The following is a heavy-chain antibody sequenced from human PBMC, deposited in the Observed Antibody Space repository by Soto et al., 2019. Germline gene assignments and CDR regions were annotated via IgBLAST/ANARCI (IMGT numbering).Heavy chain of an antibody. V-gene: IGHV1-8*01. Sequence: ASVKVSCKASGYTFTSYDINWVRQATGQGLEWMGWMNPNSGNTGYAQKFQGRVTMTRNTSISTAYMELSSLRSEDTAVYYCARGGPRIAARRHDYWGQGTLVTVSS. J-gene: IGHJ4*02. CDR3: ARGGPRIAARRHDY. CDR2: MNPNSGNT. CDR1: GYTFTSYD. D-gene: IGHD6-6*01.